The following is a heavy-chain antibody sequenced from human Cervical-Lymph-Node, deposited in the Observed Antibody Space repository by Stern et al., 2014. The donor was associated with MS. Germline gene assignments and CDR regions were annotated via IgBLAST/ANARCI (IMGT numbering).Heavy chain of an antibody. CDR3: AKDLGGSYYHYYYGMDV. Sequence: VHLVESGGGVVQPGRSLRLSCAASGFTFSSYGMHWVRQAPGKGLEWVAVISYDGSNKYYADSVKGRFTISRDNSKNTLYLQMNSLRAEDTAVYYCAKDLGGSYYHYYYGMDVWGQGTTVTVSS. J-gene: IGHJ6*02. D-gene: IGHD1-26*01. CDR2: ISYDGSNK. CDR1: GFTFSSYG. V-gene: IGHV3-30*18.